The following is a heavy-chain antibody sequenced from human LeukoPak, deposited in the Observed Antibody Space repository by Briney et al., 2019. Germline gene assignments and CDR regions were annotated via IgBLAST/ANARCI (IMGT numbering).Heavy chain of an antibody. CDR2: ISSSGTTK. CDR3: ARVGVDYSSDY. D-gene: IGHD4-11*01. J-gene: IGHJ4*02. V-gene: IGHV3-11*01. CDR1: GFTFSDYY. Sequence: GGSLRLSCAVHGFTFSDYYMNSIRQARGKGIGWVAYISSSGTTKYYADSVKGRFTISRDNAKNSLYLQMNSLRGEDTAVYYCARVGVDYSSDYWGQGTLVTVSS.